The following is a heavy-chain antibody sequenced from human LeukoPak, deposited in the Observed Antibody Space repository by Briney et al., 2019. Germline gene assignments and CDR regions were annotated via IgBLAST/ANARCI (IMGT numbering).Heavy chain of an antibody. Sequence: GRSLRLSCAASGFTFSSYGMHWVRQAPGKGLEWVAFIRYDGSNKYYADSVKGRFTISRDNSKNTLYLQMNSLRAEDTAVYYCAKGSKASLITMVRGVKFDYWGQGTLVTVSS. J-gene: IGHJ4*02. CDR3: AKGSKASLITMVRGVKFDY. V-gene: IGHV3-30*02. CDR1: GFTFSSYG. CDR2: IRYDGSNK. D-gene: IGHD3-10*01.